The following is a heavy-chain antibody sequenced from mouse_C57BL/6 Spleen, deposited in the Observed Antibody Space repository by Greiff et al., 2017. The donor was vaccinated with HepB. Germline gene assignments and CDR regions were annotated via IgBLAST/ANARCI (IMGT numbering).Heavy chain of an antibody. J-gene: IGHJ1*03. Sequence: QVQLQQSGPELVKPGASVKISCKASGYAFSSSWMNWVKQRPGKGLEWIGRIYPGDGDTNYNGKFKGKATLTADKSSSTAYMQLSSLTSEDSAVYFCARSDFSYYGSSYPWYFDVWGTGTTVTVSS. CDR3: ARSDFSYYGSSYPWYFDV. CDR2: IYPGDGDT. D-gene: IGHD1-1*01. CDR1: GYAFSSSW. V-gene: IGHV1-82*01.